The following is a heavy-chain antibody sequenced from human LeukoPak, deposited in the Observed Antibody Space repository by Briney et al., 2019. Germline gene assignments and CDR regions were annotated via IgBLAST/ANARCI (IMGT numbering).Heavy chain of an antibody. V-gene: IGHV4-39*01. CDR3: VKHTHSGYDLSH. Sequence: SETLSLTCTVSGGSISSSSPYYWGWIRQPPGKGLEWIGSMYYSGSTYYNPSLKSRVTIFVDTSKNQFSLKVRSVAAADTAVYYCVKHTHSGYDLSHWGQGTPVTVSS. J-gene: IGHJ4*02. CDR2: MYYSGST. D-gene: IGHD5-12*01. CDR1: GGSISSSSPYY.